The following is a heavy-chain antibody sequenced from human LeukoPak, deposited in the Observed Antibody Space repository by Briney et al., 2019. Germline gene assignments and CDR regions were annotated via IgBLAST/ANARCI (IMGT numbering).Heavy chain of an antibody. CDR3: AEGKGGEAFDI. D-gene: IGHD3-16*01. V-gene: IGHV3-23*01. CDR1: AFTFSNYA. J-gene: IGHJ3*02. Sequence: GGSLRLSCAASAFTFSNYAMTWVRQAPGKGLEWVSAISANGGSTYYADSVKGRFTISRDNSKNTLFLQMNSLRAEDTAVYYCAEGKGGEAFDIWGQGTMVTVSS. CDR2: ISANGGST.